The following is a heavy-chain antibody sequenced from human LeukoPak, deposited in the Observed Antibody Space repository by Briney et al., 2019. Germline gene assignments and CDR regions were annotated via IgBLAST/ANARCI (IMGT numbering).Heavy chain of an antibody. J-gene: IGHJ4*02. CDR3: AKSGGGIAVAGWPTTYY. Sequence: GGSLRLSCAASGFTFSNAWMSWVRQAPGKGMEWVSAISGSGGSTYYADSVKGRFTISRDNSKNTLYLQMNSLRAEDTAVYYCAKSGGGIAVAGWPTTYYWGQGTLVTVSS. CDR2: ISGSGGST. D-gene: IGHD6-19*01. V-gene: IGHV3-23*01. CDR1: GFTFSNAW.